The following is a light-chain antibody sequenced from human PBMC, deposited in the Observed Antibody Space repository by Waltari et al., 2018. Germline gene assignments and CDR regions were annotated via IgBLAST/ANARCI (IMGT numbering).Light chain of an antibody. CDR3: QSYDTSLSVV. Sequence: QSVLTQPPSVSGAPGQRVTISCTCSGSNIGAGYYVHWYRQLPGKAPTLLIYGTNTRPLGVPDRFFGSQSGTSASLAIVGLQADDEADYYCQSYDTSLSVVFGGGTKLTVL. V-gene: IGLV1-40*01. J-gene: IGLJ2*01. CDR2: GTN. CDR1: GSNIGAGYY.